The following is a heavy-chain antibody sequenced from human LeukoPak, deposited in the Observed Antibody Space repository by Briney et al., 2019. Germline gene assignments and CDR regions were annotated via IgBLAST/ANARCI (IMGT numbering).Heavy chain of an antibody. D-gene: IGHD3-9*01. Sequence: PGGSLRLSCAASGFTFSDHYMDWVRQAPGKGLEWVGRTRNKANSYTTEYAASVKGRFTISRDDSKNSLYLQMNSLRAEDTAVYYCAKDQRRGFLTGFHWDAFDIWGQGTMVTVSS. J-gene: IGHJ3*02. CDR2: TRNKANSYTT. CDR3: AKDQRRGFLTGFHWDAFDI. V-gene: IGHV3-72*01. CDR1: GFTFSDHY.